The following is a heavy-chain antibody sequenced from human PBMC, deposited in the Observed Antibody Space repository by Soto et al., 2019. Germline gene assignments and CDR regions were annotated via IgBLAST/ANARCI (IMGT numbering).Heavy chain of an antibody. J-gene: IGHJ6*02. CDR3: ARIADCSTTSCSFPSRFHIRGYYYYCGLDV. V-gene: IGHV1-18*01. D-gene: IGHD2-2*01. CDR1: GYTFTSYG. CDR2: ISAYNGNS. Sequence: QVQLVQSGAEVKKPGASVKVSCKASGYTFTSYGISWVRQAPGQGLEWVGWISAYNGNSNYAQKYQGRVTMTTDTSTNTAYMEMSSLRSDDTAVYYCARIADCSTTSCSFPSRFHIRGYYYYCGLDVWGQGTTVTVSS.